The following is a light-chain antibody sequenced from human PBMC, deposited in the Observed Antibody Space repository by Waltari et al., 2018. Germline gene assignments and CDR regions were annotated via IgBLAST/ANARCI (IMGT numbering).Light chain of an antibody. CDR3: SSQSSNDVVL. Sequence: QSALTQPASVSGSPGQSVTIFCAGTSIDAGGYNSFSWYQEHPGQAPRAIIYDVSERPSGVSDRFSGSKSGNTASLTISGLQAEDEADYYCSSQSSNDVVLFGGGTKLTVL. CDR1: SIDAGGYNS. CDR2: DVS. J-gene: IGLJ2*01. V-gene: IGLV2-14*01.